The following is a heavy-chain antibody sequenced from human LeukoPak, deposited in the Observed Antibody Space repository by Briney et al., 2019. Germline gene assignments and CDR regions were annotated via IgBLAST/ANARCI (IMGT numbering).Heavy chain of an antibody. CDR3: ASRGYSYGPVEPDAFDI. D-gene: IGHD5-18*01. CDR2: IYYSGST. V-gene: IGHV4-39*01. Sequence: KPSATLSLTCAVSGGSISSSSYYWGWIRQPPGKGLEWIGSIYYSGSTYYNPSLKSRVTISVDTSKNQFSLKLSSVTAADTAVYYCASRGYSYGPVEPDAFDIWGQGTMVTVSS. J-gene: IGHJ3*02. CDR1: GGSISSSSYY.